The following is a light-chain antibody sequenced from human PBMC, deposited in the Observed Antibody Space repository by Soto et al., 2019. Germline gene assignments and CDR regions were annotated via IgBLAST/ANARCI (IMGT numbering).Light chain of an antibody. CDR3: QQHNNWPLT. J-gene: IGKJ4*01. Sequence: EIVMTQSPATLSVSPGERATLSCRASQSVSDNLVWYQQKPGQAPRLLIYRASTRATGIPARFSGSGSGTEFTLTISGLQSEDFAVYYCQQHNNWPLTFGGGTEVEIK. CDR1: QSVSDN. V-gene: IGKV3-15*01. CDR2: RAS.